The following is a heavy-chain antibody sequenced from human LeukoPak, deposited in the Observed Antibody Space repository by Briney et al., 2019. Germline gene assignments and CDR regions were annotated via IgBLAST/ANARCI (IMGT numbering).Heavy chain of an antibody. Sequence: GGSLRLSCTASGFTFGDYAMNWVRQAPGKGLEWVGFIRSKTYGGTAEYAASVKGRFTISRDDSKSIAYLQMNSLKTEDTAVYYCSRVNNSSGFDYWGQGTLVTVSS. CDR2: IRSKTYGGTA. V-gene: IGHV3-49*04. CDR1: GFTFGDYA. D-gene: IGHD6-6*01. J-gene: IGHJ4*02. CDR3: SRVNNSSGFDY.